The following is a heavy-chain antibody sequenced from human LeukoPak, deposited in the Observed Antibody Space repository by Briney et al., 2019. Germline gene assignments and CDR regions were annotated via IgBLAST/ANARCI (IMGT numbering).Heavy chain of an antibody. Sequence: GGSLRLSCAASGFIFSRNSMNWVRQAPGKGLEWVSSISSSSSYIYYADSVKGRFTISRDNAKNSLYLQMNSLRAEDTAVYYCASRGHVGSGTYSPYDYWGQGTLVTVSS. D-gene: IGHD3-10*01. V-gene: IGHV3-21*04. J-gene: IGHJ4*02. CDR1: GFIFSRNS. CDR2: ISSSSSYI. CDR3: ASRGHVGSGTYSPYDY.